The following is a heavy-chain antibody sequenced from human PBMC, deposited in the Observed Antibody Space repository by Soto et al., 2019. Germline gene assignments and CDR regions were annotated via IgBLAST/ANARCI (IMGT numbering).Heavy chain of an antibody. CDR3: ARSRTNYYDGTGYWS. D-gene: IGHD3-22*01. CDR1: GGSVSTSSYF. CDR2: IYYSGRN. Sequence: PSETLSLTCSVSGGSVSTSSYFWGWIRQPPGKGLEWIGTIYYSGRNYYNPSLNSRVSISVDTSKNLILMKLTSVTAADTAVYYCARSRTNYYDGTGYWSWGQGTLVTVSS. V-gene: IGHV4-39*01. J-gene: IGHJ5*02.